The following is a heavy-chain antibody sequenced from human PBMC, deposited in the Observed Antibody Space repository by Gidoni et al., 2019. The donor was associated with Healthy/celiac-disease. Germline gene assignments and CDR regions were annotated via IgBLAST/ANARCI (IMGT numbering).Heavy chain of an antibody. CDR3: AKDRGGKAAADPFDY. CDR1: GFAFCSYV. V-gene: IGHV3-23*01. Sequence: EVQLLASGGGLAQPVGSLRLSRAASGFAFCSYVISLVRQAPGKGVEWVSAISGSRCSTYYENSGKGLFISSRDNSKNTLYMQMNSMRAEDTAVYYCAKDRGGKAAADPFDYWGQGTLVTGSS. D-gene: IGHD6-13*01. CDR2: ISGSRCST. J-gene: IGHJ4*02.